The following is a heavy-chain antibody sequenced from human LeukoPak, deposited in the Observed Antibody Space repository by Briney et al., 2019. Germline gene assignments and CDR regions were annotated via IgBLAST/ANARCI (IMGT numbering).Heavy chain of an antibody. D-gene: IGHD3-10*01. J-gene: IGHJ6*02. CDR2: IYSGGST. V-gene: IGHV3-53*04. Sequence: GGSLTLSSARSTFSVSSNYMRWVRQAQVKVLEWGSVIYSGGSTYYADYVKGRFTISRHNSKNTLYLQMNSLRAEDTAVYYCARGVMVRGKYYYYAMDVWGQGTTVTVSS. CDR3: ARGVMVRGKYYYYAMDV. CDR1: TFSVSSNY.